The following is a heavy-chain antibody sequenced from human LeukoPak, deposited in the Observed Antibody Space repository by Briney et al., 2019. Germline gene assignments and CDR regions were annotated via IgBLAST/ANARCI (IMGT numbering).Heavy chain of an antibody. CDR2: IYGGST. CDR3: ARVLRPMASQYYFDY. V-gene: IGHV4-4*07. J-gene: IGHJ4*02. D-gene: IGHD3-10*01. Sequence: SETLSLTCIVSGASINTYYWTWIRQPAGKGLEWIGRIYGGSTIYNPSLKSRVTMSVDTSKNQFSLKLSSVTAADTAVYYCARVLRPMASQYYFDYWGQGTLVTVSS. CDR1: GASINTYY.